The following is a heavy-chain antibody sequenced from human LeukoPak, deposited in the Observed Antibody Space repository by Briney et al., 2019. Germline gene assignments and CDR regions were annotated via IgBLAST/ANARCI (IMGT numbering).Heavy chain of an antibody. CDR2: IYYSGCT. CDR3: ARHGGDGYIIFDN. D-gene: IGHD3-16*01. Sequence: SETLSLTCTVSGGSISSYYWSWIRQPPGKGLEWIGYIYYSGCTNYNPSLKSRVTISVDTSKNQFSLKLSSVTAADTAVYFCARHGGDGYIIFDNWGQGTLVTVSS. CDR1: GGSISSYY. J-gene: IGHJ4*02. V-gene: IGHV4-59*08.